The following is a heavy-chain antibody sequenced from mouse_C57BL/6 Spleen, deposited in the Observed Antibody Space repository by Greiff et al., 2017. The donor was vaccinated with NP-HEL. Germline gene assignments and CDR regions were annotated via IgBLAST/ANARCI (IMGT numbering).Heavy chain of an antibody. CDR1: GYTFTDYN. D-gene: IGHD4-1*01. CDR2: INPNNGGT. CDR3: AREEAGTIDY. Sequence: EVMLVESGPELVKPGASVKMSCKASGYTFTDYNMHWVKQSHGKSLEWIGYINPNNGGTSYNQKFKGKATLTVNKSSSTAYMELRSLTSEDSAVYYCAREEAGTIDYWGQGTTLTVSS. V-gene: IGHV1-22*01. J-gene: IGHJ2*01.